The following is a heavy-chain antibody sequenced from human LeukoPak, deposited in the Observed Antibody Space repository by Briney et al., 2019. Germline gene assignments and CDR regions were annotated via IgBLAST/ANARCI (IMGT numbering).Heavy chain of an antibody. CDR3: ARADPYYDSSGYPWGDFDY. D-gene: IGHD3-22*01. V-gene: IGHV1-69*06. J-gene: IGHJ4*02. CDR1: GYTFTSYD. Sequence: ASVKVSCKASGYTFTSYDINWVRQAPGQGLEWMGGIIPIFGTANYAQKFQGRVTITADKSTSTAYMELSSLRSEDTAVYYCARADPYYDSSGYPWGDFDYWGQGTLVTVSS. CDR2: IIPIFGTA.